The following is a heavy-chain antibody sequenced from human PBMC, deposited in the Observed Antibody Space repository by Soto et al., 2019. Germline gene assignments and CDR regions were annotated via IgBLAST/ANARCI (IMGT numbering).Heavy chain of an antibody. CDR3: AKAITIFGVVTSYYYYYGMDV. D-gene: IGHD3-3*01. CDR1: GFTFSSYG. CDR2: ISYDGSNK. V-gene: IGHV3-30*18. J-gene: IGHJ6*02. Sequence: PGGSLRLSCAASGFTFSSYGMHWVRQAPGKGLEWVAVISYDGSNKYYADSVKGRFTISRDNSKNTLYLQMNSLRAEDTAVYYCAKAITIFGVVTSYYYYYGMDVWGQGTTVTVSS.